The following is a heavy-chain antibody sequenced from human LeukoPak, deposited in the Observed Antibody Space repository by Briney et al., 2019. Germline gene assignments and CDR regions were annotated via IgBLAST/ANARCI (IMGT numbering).Heavy chain of an antibody. CDR3: ARAGVFDY. D-gene: IGHD3-10*01. CDR2: SYRSGST. V-gene: IGHV4-38-2*02. Sequence: SETLSLTCTVSGYSISSGYYCCGSRQPPGRGLEGIAISYRSGSTYYNSSLKSRVTISVDTSKNQFSLKLSSVTAADTAVYYCARAGVFDYWGQGTLVTVSS. J-gene: IGHJ4*02. CDR1: GYSISSGYY.